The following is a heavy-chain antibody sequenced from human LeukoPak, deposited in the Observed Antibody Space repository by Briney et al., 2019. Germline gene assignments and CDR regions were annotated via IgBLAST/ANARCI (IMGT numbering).Heavy chain of an antibody. CDR1: GFTFSSFY. D-gene: IGHD4-17*01. Sequence: GGSLRLSCAASGFTFSSFYMTWVRQAPGKGLEWVATIKQDGSDKHYVDSVKGRFIISRDNAKNSLYLQMNSLRAEDTAVYYFARTTILDYLGQGTLVTVSS. CDR3: ARTTILDY. J-gene: IGHJ4*02. CDR2: IKQDGSDK. V-gene: IGHV3-7*01.